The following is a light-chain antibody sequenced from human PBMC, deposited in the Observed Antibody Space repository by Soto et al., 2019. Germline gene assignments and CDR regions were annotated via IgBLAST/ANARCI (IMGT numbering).Light chain of an antibody. V-gene: IGKV1-33*01. J-gene: IGKJ5*01. CDR2: DAS. CDR1: QDISNY. CDR3: QEYDNLFIT. Sequence: DIQITHSPSSLSASVVDRVTITFHVCQDISNYINWYQQKPGKAPRLLIYDASNLETGVPSRFRGSGSGTDFTFSISSLQPEDIATCYCQEYDNLFITFGQGTRLEIK.